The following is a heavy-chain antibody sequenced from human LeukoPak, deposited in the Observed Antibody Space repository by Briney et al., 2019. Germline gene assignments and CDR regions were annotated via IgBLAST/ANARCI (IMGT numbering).Heavy chain of an antibody. CDR1: GYTFTSYD. J-gene: IGHJ6*03. Sequence: ASVKVSCKASGYTFTSYDTNWVRQATGQGLEWMGWMNPNSGNTGCAQKFQGRVTITRNTSISTAYMELSSLRSEDTAVYYCARSRWYYDSSITYYYYMDVWGKGTTVTVSS. V-gene: IGHV1-8*03. CDR3: ARSRWYYDSSITYYYYMDV. D-gene: IGHD3-22*01. CDR2: MNPNSGNT.